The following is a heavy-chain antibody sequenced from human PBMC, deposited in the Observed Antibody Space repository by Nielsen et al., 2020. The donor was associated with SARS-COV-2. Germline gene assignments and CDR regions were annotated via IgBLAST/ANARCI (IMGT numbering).Heavy chain of an antibody. CDR2: INSDGSST. CDR1: GFTFSSYW. V-gene: IGHV3-74*01. CDR3: ARVRGYSYGPSHSDAFDI. J-gene: IGHJ3*02. Sequence: GESLKISCAASGFTFSSYWMHWVRQAPGKGLVWVSRINSDGSSTSYADSVKGRFTISRDNAKNTLYLQMNSLRAEDTAVYYCARVRGYSYGPSHSDAFDIWGQGTMVTVSS. D-gene: IGHD5-18*01.